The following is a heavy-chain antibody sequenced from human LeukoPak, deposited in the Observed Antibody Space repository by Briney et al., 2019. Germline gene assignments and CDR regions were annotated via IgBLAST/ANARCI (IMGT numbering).Heavy chain of an antibody. Sequence: PSETLSLTCTVSGGSISTYYWSWIRQPPGKGLEWIGYIYYSGSTNYNPSLKSRVTISVDTSKNQFSLKLSSVTAADTAVYYCARQKKWELRRDAFDIWGQGTMVTVSS. D-gene: IGHD1-26*01. CDR1: GGSISTYY. CDR3: ARQKKWELRRDAFDI. J-gene: IGHJ3*02. CDR2: IYYSGST. V-gene: IGHV4-59*08.